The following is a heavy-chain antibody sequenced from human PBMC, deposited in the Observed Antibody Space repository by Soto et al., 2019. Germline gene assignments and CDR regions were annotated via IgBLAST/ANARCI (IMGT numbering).Heavy chain of an antibody. Sequence: QVQLVQSGAEVKKPGALVKVSCKASGYTFTGYYMHWVRQAPGQGLEWMGWINPNSGGTHYAQKFQGWVTKTRDTSISTAYMELSRLRSDDTAVYYCAREDFASSLGYWGQGTLVTVSS. CDR1: GYTFTGYY. V-gene: IGHV1-2*04. D-gene: IGHD6-13*01. J-gene: IGHJ4*02. CDR3: AREDFASSLGY. CDR2: INPNSGGT.